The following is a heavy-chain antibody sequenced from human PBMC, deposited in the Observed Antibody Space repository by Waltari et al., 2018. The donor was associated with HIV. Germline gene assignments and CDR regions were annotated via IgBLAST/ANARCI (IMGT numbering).Heavy chain of an antibody. D-gene: IGHD5-18*01. Sequence: EVQLVESGGGLVQPGGSLRLSCAASGFTFSSYWMHWVRQAPGKGLVWVSRINSEGSSTSYADSVKGRFTISRDNVKNTLYLQMNSLRAEDTAVYYCARVQGYSYAVNWFDPWGQGTLVTVSS. CDR1: GFTFSSYW. J-gene: IGHJ5*02. V-gene: IGHV3-74*01. CDR3: ARVQGYSYAVNWFDP. CDR2: INSEGSST.